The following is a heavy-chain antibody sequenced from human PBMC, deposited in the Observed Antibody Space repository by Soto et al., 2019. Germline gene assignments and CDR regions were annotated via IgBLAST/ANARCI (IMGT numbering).Heavy chain of an antibody. V-gene: IGHV4-34*01. Sequence: PSETLSLTCAVYGGSFSGYYWSWIRQPPGKGLEWIGEINHSGSTNYNPSLKSRVTISVDTSKNQFSLKLSSVTAADTAVYYCARERYDFWSGYYKYYHYYGLAVWGQGTTVTVSS. J-gene: IGHJ6*02. D-gene: IGHD3-3*01. CDR1: GGSFSGYY. CDR2: INHSGST. CDR3: ARERYDFWSGYYKYYHYYGLAV.